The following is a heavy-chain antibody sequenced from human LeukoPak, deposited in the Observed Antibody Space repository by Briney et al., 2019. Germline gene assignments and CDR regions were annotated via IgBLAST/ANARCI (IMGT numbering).Heavy chain of an antibody. CDR1: GGSISSSNW. CDR3: ARAAGDYVYYYYYMDV. Sequence: SGTLSLTCAVSGGSISSSNWWSWVRQPPGKGLEWIGEIYHSGSTNYNPSLKSRVTISVDTSKNQFSLKLSSVTAADTAVYYCARAAGDYVYYYYYMDVWGKGTTVTVSS. J-gene: IGHJ6*03. V-gene: IGHV4-4*02. CDR2: IYHSGST. D-gene: IGHD4-17*01.